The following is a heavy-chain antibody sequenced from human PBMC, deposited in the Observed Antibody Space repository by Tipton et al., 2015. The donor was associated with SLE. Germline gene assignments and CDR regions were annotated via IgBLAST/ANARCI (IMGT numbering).Heavy chain of an antibody. D-gene: IGHD3-22*01. CDR2: IYYGGST. CDR3: ARDQHSGGYLLGTFNI. J-gene: IGHJ3*02. Sequence: TLSLTCTVSGGSISTNNWTWIRQPPGRGLEWIGYIYYGGSTNYNPSLKSRVTISVDTSKNQFYLKLSSVTAADTAVYYCARDQHSGGYLLGTFNIWGQGTMVTVSS. V-gene: IGHV4-59*01. CDR1: GGSISTNN.